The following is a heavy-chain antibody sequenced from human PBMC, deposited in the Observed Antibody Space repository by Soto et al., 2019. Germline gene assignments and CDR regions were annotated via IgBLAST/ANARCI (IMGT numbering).Heavy chain of an antibody. J-gene: IGHJ4*02. CDR1: GFTFSSYA. V-gene: IGHV3-30-3*01. Sequence: PGGSLRLSCAASGFTFSSYAMHWVRQAPGKGLEWVAVISYDGSNKYYADSVKGRFTISRDNSKNTLYLQMNSLRAEDTAVYYCARGILGATQSFDYWGQGTLVTVSS. D-gene: IGHD1-26*01. CDR3: ARGILGATQSFDY. CDR2: ISYDGSNK.